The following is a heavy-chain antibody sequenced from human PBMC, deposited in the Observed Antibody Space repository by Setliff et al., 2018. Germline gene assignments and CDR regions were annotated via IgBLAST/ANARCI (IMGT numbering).Heavy chain of an antibody. CDR2: IWYDGSNK. CDR1: GFTFSSYG. J-gene: IGHJ5*02. V-gene: IGHV3-33*01. D-gene: IGHD2-2*01. CDR3: ARDRYCSSASCYATQYNWFDP. Sequence: GGSLRLSCAASGFTFSSYGMHWVRQAQGKGLEWVAVIWYDGSNKYYADSVKGRFTISRDNAKNSLYLQMNSLRAEDTAVYYCARDRYCSSASCYATQYNWFDPWGQGTLVTVSS.